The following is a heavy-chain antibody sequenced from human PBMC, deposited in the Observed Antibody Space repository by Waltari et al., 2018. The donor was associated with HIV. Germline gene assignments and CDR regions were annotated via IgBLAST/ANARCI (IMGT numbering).Heavy chain of an antibody. D-gene: IGHD1-7*01. CDR3: ARDRARTTDYYYYGMDV. CDR1: GYTFTAYS. Sequence: QVQLVQSGAEVKKPGASVKVSCKASGYTFTAYSMHWVRQAPGQGLEWMGWINPNSGGTNYAQKFQGRVTMTRDTSISTAYMELSRLRSDDTAVYYCARDRARTTDYYYYGMDVWGQGTTVTVSS. CDR2: INPNSGGT. V-gene: IGHV1-2*02. J-gene: IGHJ6*02.